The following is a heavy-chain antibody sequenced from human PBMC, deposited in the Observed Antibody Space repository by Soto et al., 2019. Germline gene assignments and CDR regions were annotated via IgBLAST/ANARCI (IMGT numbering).Heavy chain of an antibody. Sequence: ESGGGVVQPGRSLRLSCAASGFTFSSYGMHWVRQAPGKGLEWVAVISYDGSNKYYADSVKGRFTISRDNSKNTLYLQMNSLRAEDTAVYYCAKDKDDVDTATDYWGQGTLVTVSS. J-gene: IGHJ4*02. V-gene: IGHV3-30*18. CDR3: AKDKDDVDTATDY. CDR2: ISYDGSNK. D-gene: IGHD5-18*01. CDR1: GFTFSSYG.